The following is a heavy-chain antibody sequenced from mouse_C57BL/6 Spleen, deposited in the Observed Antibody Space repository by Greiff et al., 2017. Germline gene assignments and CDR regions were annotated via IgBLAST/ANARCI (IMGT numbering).Heavy chain of an antibody. J-gene: IGHJ2*01. CDR1: GYTFTSYW. V-gene: IGHV1-59*01. CDR2: IDPSDSYT. D-gene: IGHD1-1*01. CDR3: ARSSICYGSSYRYYFYY. Sequence: QVQLQQPGAELVRPGTSVKLSCKASGYTFTSYWMHWVKQRPGQGLEWIGVIDPSDSYTNYNQKFKGKATLTVDTSSSTAYMQLSSLTAEDSAVYYCARSSICYGSSYRYYFYYWGQGTTLTVSS.